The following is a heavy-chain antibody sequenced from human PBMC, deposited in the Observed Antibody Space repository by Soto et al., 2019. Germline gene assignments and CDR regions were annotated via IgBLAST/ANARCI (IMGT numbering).Heavy chain of an antibody. J-gene: IGHJ6*02. Sequence: ASVKVSCKASGYTFTSYDINWVRQATGQGLEWMGWMNPNSGNTGYPQKFQGRVTMTRNTSISTAYMELSSLRSEDTAVYYCARGHYDFWSGYDGMDVWGQGTTVTVSS. V-gene: IGHV1-8*01. D-gene: IGHD3-3*01. CDR3: ARGHYDFWSGYDGMDV. CDR1: GYTFTSYD. CDR2: MNPNSGNT.